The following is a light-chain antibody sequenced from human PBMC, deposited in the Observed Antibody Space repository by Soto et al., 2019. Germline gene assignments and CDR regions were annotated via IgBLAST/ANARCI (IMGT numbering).Light chain of an antibody. CDR1: QPISTN. J-gene: IGKJ1*01. CDR2: AAS. CDR3: QQTYITPWT. V-gene: IGKV1-39*01. Sequence: DIQMTQSPSSLSASVGDRVIITSRASQPISTNLNWNRQTSGKVPKPLIFAASSLQSGVPSRFSGSGSGTDFTLTISSLQPEDFATYYCQQTYITPWTFGQGTKVE.